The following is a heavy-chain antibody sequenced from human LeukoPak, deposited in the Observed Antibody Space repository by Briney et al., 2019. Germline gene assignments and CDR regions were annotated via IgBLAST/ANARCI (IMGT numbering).Heavy chain of an antibody. CDR1: GGSFSGYY. Sequence: SETLSLTCAVYGGSFSGYYWSWIRQPPGKGLEWIGEINHSGSTNYNPSLKSRVTISVDTSKNQFSLKLSSVTAADSAIYYCARDTRFMIREIVITMLDSWGQGTLVTVSS. V-gene: IGHV4-34*01. J-gene: IGHJ4*02. D-gene: IGHD3-10*01. CDR2: INHSGST. CDR3: ARDTRFMIREIVITMLDS.